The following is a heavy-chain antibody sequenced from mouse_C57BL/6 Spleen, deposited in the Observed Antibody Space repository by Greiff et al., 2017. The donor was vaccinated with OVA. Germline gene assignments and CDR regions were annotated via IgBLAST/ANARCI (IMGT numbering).Heavy chain of an antibody. CDR3: AREGAEEDFDY. J-gene: IGHJ2*01. Sequence: EVQLQESGPGLVKPSQSLSLTCSVTGYSITSGYYWNWIRQFPGNKLEWMGYISYDGSNNYNPSLKNRISITRDTSKNQFFLKLNSVTTEDTATYYCAREGAEEDFDYWGQGTTLTVSS. CDR2: ISYDGSN. CDR1: GYSITSGYY. V-gene: IGHV3-6*01.